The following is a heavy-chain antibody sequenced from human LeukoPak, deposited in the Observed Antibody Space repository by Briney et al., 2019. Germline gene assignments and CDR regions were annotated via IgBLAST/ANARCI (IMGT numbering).Heavy chain of an antibody. Sequence: PSETLSLTCTVSGGSISSYYWSWLRQPPGKGLEWIGYIYYSGSTNYNPSLKSRVTISVDTSKNQFSLKLSSVTAADTAVYYCARDPIYGDLDAFDIWGQGTMVTVSS. V-gene: IGHV4-59*01. D-gene: IGHD4-17*01. CDR2: IYYSGST. J-gene: IGHJ3*02. CDR1: GGSISSYY. CDR3: ARDPIYGDLDAFDI.